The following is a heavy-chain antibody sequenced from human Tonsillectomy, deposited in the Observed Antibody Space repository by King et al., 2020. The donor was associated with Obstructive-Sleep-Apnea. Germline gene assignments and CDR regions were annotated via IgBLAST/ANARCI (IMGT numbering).Heavy chain of an antibody. J-gene: IGHJ4*02. Sequence: VQLQESGPGLVKPSQTLSLTFTVSGASISSGDYYWSWIRQPPGKGLEWIGYIYRRGRTYFTPSLKSRVAISVDTSKHQFPLNLRSVTVADTAFYYCARGYASSWYEAYYFDYWGQGTLVTVSS. CDR2: IYRRGRT. V-gene: IGHV4-30-4*01. D-gene: IGHD6-13*01. CDR3: ARGYASSWYEAYYFDY. CDR1: GASISSGDYY.